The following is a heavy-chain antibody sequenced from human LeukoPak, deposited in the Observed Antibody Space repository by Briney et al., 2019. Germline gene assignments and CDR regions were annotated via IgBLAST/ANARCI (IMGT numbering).Heavy chain of an antibody. J-gene: IGHJ4*02. CDR3: ARNLPYNYYGSGSYYTAIDY. Sequence: GGSLRLSCAASGFTFSSYSMNWVRQAPGKGREWVSSISSSSSYIYYADSVKGRFTISRDNAKNSLYLQMNSLRAEDTAVYYCARNLPYNYYGSGSYYTAIDYWGQGTLVTVSS. V-gene: IGHV3-21*01. CDR2: ISSSSSYI. CDR1: GFTFSSYS. D-gene: IGHD3-10*01.